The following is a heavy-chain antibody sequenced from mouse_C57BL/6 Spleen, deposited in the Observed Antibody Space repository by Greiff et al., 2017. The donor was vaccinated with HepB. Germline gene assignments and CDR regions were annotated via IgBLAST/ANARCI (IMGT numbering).Heavy chain of an antibody. CDR2: ISSGSSTI. J-gene: IGHJ2*01. Sequence: EVKLVESGGGLVKPGGSLKLSCAASGFTFSDYGMHWVRQAPEKGLEWVAYISSGSSTIYYADTVKGRFTISRDNAKNTLFLQMTSLRSEDTAMYYCARSYYDYPNYFDYWGQGTTLTVSS. CDR3: ARSYYDYPNYFDY. D-gene: IGHD2-4*01. CDR1: GFTFSDYG. V-gene: IGHV5-17*01.